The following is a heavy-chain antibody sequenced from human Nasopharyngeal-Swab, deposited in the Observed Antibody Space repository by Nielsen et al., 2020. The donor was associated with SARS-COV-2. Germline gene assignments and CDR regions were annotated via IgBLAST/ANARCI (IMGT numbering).Heavy chain of an antibody. CDR1: GCTFSSYA. CDR3: ATVWMEGYYYYYYMDV. J-gene: IGHJ6*03. V-gene: IGHV1-69*13. Sequence: SVKVSCKASGCTFSSYAISWVRQAPGQGLEWMGGIIPIFGTANYAQKFQGRVTITAEESTSTAYIELNRLRSEDTAVYYCATVWMEGYYYYYYMDVWGKGTTVTVSS. CDR2: IIPIFGTA. D-gene: IGHD2-8*01.